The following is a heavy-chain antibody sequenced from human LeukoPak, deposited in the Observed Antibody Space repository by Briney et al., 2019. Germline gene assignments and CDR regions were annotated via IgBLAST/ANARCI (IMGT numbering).Heavy chain of an antibody. CDR1: GGSFSGYY. CDR2: INHSGST. Sequence: KPSETLSLTCAVYGGSFSGYYWSWIRQPPGKGLEWIGEINHSGSTNYSPSLKSRVTISVDTSKNQFSLKLSSVTAADTAVYYCARGANPYDILTGAFDYWGQGTLVTVSS. CDR3: ARGANPYDILTGAFDY. V-gene: IGHV4-34*01. D-gene: IGHD3-9*01. J-gene: IGHJ4*02.